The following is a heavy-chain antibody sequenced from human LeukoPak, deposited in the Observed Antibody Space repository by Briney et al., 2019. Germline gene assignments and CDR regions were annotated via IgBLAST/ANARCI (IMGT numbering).Heavy chain of an antibody. V-gene: IGHV1-18*01. CDR1: GYSFTSYG. Sequence: SVKVSCKASGYSFTSYGISWMRQAPGQGLEWMGWISAYNGNTKYAQKLQGSVTMTTDTPTSTAYMELRSLRSDDKAVYVCARDSLAEYDSTGYYYAFDYWGQGTRASVSS. CDR3: ARDSLAEYDSTGYYYAFDY. J-gene: IGHJ4*02. CDR2: ISAYNGNT. D-gene: IGHD3-22*01.